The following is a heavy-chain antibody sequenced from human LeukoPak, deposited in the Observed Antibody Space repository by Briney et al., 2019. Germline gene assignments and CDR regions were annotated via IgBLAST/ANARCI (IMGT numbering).Heavy chain of an antibody. J-gene: IGHJ4*02. D-gene: IGHD2-21*02. Sequence: ASVKVSCKASGGTFSSYAISWVQQAPGQGLEWMGGIIPIFGTANYAQKFQGRVTITTDESTSTAYMELSSLRSEDTAVYYCARSLAYCGGDCYPPFDYWGQGTLVTVSS. CDR1: GGTFSSYA. CDR3: ARSLAYCGGDCYPPFDY. CDR2: IIPIFGTA. V-gene: IGHV1-69*05.